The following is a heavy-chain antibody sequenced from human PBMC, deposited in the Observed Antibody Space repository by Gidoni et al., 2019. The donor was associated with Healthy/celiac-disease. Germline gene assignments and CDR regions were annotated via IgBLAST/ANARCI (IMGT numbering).Heavy chain of an antibody. Sequence: EVQLLESGGGLVQPGGSLRLSCAASGFTFSSYAMSWVRQAPGKGLEWVSAISGSGGSTYYADSVKGRFTISRDNSKNTLYLQMNSLRAEDTAVYYCAKVARWSGYYIERDAFDIWGQGTMVTVSS. D-gene: IGHD3-3*01. J-gene: IGHJ3*02. CDR1: GFTFSSYA. CDR2: ISGSGGST. V-gene: IGHV3-23*01. CDR3: AKVARWSGYYIERDAFDI.